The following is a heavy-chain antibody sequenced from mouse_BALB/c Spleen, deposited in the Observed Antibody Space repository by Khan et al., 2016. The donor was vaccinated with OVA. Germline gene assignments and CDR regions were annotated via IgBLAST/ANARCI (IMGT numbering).Heavy chain of an antibody. V-gene: IGHV5-12-2*01. Sequence: EVELVESGGGLVQPGGSLKLSCAASGFTFSSNTMSWVRQTPEKRLEWVAYITNGGGSTYYPDTVKGRFTISRENAKNPLYLQMSSLKSEDTAMYYCSIVPTFITTALDYWGQGTSVTVSS. CDR2: ITNGGGST. J-gene: IGHJ4*01. D-gene: IGHD1-2*01. CDR1: GFTFSSNT. CDR3: SIVPTFITTALDY.